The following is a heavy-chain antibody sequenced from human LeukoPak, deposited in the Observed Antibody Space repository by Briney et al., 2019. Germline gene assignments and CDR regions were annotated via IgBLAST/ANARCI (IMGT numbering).Heavy chain of an antibody. J-gene: IGHJ3*02. V-gene: IGHV3-23*01. D-gene: IGHD5/OR15-5a*01. Sequence: GGSPRLSCAASGVTLSTYAMSWARQAPGKGLEWVSGISSSGSGDNTYYADSVKGRFTISRDSSKNTLYLQMNSLRAEDTAVYYCARSSTIFDIWGQGTTVTVSS. CDR3: ARSSTIFDI. CDR2: ISSSGSGDNT. CDR1: GVTLSTYA.